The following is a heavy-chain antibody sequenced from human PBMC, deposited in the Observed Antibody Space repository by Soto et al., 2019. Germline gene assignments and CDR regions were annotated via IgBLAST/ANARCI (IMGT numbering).Heavy chain of an antibody. J-gene: IGHJ4*02. CDR1: GGTFSSYT. Sequence: SVKVSCKASGGTFSSYTISWVRQAPGQGLEWMGRIIPILGIANYAQKFQGRVTITADKSTSTAYMEMSSLRSEDTAVYYCARETYYDILTGYYNVAYFDYWGQGTRVTVSS. V-gene: IGHV1-69*04. CDR3: ARETYYDILTGYYNVAYFDY. CDR2: IIPILGIA. D-gene: IGHD3-9*01.